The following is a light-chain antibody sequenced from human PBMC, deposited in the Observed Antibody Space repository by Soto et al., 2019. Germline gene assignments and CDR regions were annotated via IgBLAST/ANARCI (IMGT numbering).Light chain of an antibody. CDR2: GAS. CDR1: HSVSSN. J-gene: IGKJ1*01. V-gene: IGKV3-15*01. Sequence: EIVLTQSPATLSVSPGERATLSCRARHSVSSNLAWYQQRPGQAPRLLISGASTRATGIPARFSGSGSGTEFTLTISSLQSADFGVYYCQQYHNWPQTFGQGTKVEIK. CDR3: QQYHNWPQT.